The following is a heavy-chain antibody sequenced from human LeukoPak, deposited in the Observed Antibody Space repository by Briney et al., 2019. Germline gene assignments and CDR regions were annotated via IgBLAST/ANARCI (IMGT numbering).Heavy chain of an antibody. V-gene: IGHV1-18*01. Sequence: GASVKVSCKASGYAFTSVGITWGRRAPGQGLEWMGGISPYNGNTRYAQKFQGRVAITTDTSTTRAYMELRGLRFNDTAVYYCARAGSGSACYFDYWGQGTLVTVSS. J-gene: IGHJ4*02. D-gene: IGHD6-19*01. CDR1: GYAFTSVG. CDR3: ARAGSGSACYFDY. CDR2: ISPYNGNT.